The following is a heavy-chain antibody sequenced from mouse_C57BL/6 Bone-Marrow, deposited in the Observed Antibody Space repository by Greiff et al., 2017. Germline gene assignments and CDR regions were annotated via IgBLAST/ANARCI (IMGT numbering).Heavy chain of an antibody. V-gene: IGHV1-55*01. CDR1: GYTFTSYW. CDR2: IYPGSGST. Sequence: VKVVEPGAELVKPGASVKISCKASGYTFTSYWITWVKQRPGQGLEWIGDIYPGSGSTNYNEKFKSKATLTVDTSSSTAYMQLSSLTSEDSAVYYCAGVFYGYFYFDYWGQGTTLTVSS. J-gene: IGHJ2*01. D-gene: IGHD2-2*01. CDR3: AGVFYGYFYFDY.